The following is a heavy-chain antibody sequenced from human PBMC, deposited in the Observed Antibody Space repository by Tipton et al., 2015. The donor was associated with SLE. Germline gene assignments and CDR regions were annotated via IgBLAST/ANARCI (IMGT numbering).Heavy chain of an antibody. D-gene: IGHD3-10*01. CDR1: GASISSHY. CDR3: ARDGEVP. CDR2: MYYNRDT. Sequence: LRLSCTVSGASISSHYWNWIRQTPGKGLEWIGYMYYNRDTNYNPSLKSRVTLSIDASKNQFSLKLTSVTAADTAVYYCARDGEVPWGKGTTVTVSS. J-gene: IGHJ6*04. V-gene: IGHV4-59*11.